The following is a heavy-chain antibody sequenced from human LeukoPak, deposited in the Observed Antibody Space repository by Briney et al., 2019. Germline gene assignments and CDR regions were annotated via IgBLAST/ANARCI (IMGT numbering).Heavy chain of an antibody. CDR2: IKNKTDNGTT. CDR3: TRGLDY. CDR1: GFTFSNAW. Sequence: GGSLRLSCAASGFTFSNAWMSWVRQAPGKGLEWVGRIKNKTDNGTTDYAAPVKGRFTISRDDSKNTLYLQMNSLKTEDTAVYYCTRGLDYWGQGTLVTVSS. V-gene: IGHV3-15*01. J-gene: IGHJ4*02.